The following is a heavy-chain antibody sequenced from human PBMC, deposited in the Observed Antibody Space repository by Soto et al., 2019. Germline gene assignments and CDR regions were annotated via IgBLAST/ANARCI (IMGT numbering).Heavy chain of an antibody. D-gene: IGHD3-22*01. V-gene: IGHV3-23*03. CDR1: GFTFSNSA. Sequence: GSLRLSCAASGFTFSNSAMSWVRQAPGKGLEWVSVIYSGGSTYYADSVKGRFTISRDNSKNTLYLQMNSLRAEDTAVYYCARNYYDSGGGFDYWGQGTLVTVSS. J-gene: IGHJ4*02. CDR3: ARNYYDSGGGFDY. CDR2: IYSGGST.